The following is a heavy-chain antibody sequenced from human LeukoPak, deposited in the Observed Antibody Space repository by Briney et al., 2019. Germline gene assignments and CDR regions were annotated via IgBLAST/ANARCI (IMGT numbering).Heavy chain of an antibody. J-gene: IGHJ4*02. CDR3: ARGSSSWYYLDY. CDR1: GLTFSDSW. Sequence: GGSLRLSCAASGLTFSDSWMNWVRQAPGKGLEWVANIKQDGSEKYYVDSVKGRFTISRDNAKNSLYLQMNSLRAEDTAVYYCARGSSSWYYLDYWGQGTLVTVSS. CDR2: IKQDGSEK. D-gene: IGHD6-13*01. V-gene: IGHV3-7*01.